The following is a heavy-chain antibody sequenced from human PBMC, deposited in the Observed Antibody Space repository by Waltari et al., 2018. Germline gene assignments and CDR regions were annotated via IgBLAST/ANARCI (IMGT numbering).Heavy chain of an antibody. Sequence: QVQLVQSGAEVKNPGSSVTVSCKASGGTFVSYAVSWVRQAPGQGLEWMGGIIPIFNTTNYPQKFQGRVTITADESTSTAFMELTSLKSDDTAFYYCARGPMTATGQWYFDIWGRGTLVTVSS. V-gene: IGHV1-69*01. CDR1: GGTFVSYA. D-gene: IGHD5-18*01. J-gene: IGHJ2*01. CDR2: IIPIFNTT. CDR3: ARGPMTATGQWYFDI.